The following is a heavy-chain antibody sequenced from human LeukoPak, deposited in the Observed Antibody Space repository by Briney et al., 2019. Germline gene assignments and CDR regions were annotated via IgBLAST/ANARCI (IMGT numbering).Heavy chain of an antibody. J-gene: IGHJ4*02. CDR2: TYYRSKWYN. CDR3: ARGPFYSSGWTLDY. Sequence: SQTLSLTCAISGDSVSGNSAAWNWIRQSPSRGLEWLGRTYYRSKWYNDYAVSVKSRITINPDTSKNQFSLKLSSVTAADTAVYYCARGPFYSSGWTLDYWGQGTLVTVSS. D-gene: IGHD6-19*01. CDR1: GDSVSGNSAA. V-gene: IGHV6-1*01.